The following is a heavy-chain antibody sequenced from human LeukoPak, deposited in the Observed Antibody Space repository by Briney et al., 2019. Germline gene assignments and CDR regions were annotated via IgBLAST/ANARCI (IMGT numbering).Heavy chain of an antibody. Sequence: PGGSLRLSCAASGFTFSSYGMHWVRQAPGKGLEWVAVISYDGSNKYYADSVKGRFTIYRDNSKNTLYLQMNSLRAEDTAVYYCARDGYYGSGSYVDYWGQGTLVTVSS. CDR2: ISYDGSNK. CDR3: ARDGYYGSGSYVDY. CDR1: GFTFSSYG. V-gene: IGHV3-30*03. D-gene: IGHD3-10*01. J-gene: IGHJ4*02.